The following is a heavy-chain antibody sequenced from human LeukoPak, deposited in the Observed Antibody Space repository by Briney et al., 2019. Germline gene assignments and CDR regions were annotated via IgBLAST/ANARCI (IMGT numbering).Heavy chain of an antibody. J-gene: IGHJ3*02. D-gene: IGHD2-2*01. CDR2: ISSSSSYI. V-gene: IGHV3-21*01. Sequence: GGSLRLSCAASGFTFSSYSMNWVRQAPGKGLEWVSSISSSSSYIYYADSVKGRFTISRDNAKNSLYLQMNSLRAEDTAVYYCARARTSDAFDIWGQGTMVTVSS. CDR1: GFTFSSYS. CDR3: ARARTSDAFDI.